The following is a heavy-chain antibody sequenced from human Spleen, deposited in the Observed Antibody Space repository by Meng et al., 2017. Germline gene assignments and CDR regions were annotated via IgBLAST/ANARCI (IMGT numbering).Heavy chain of an antibody. V-gene: IGHV1-2*06. Sequence: QGQMVPAGAEAKKPWAPVKVSCKPSGYNFPDYYRHWVRRAPRQGLEWMGRINPKSGDTHYAQKFQARVTMTGDTSISTAYMELSGLRSDDTAMYYCARDEDISAAGKLFGDYWGQGTLVTVSS. CDR1: GYNFPDYY. CDR2: INPKSGDT. CDR3: ARDEDISAAGKLFGDY. D-gene: IGHD6-25*01. J-gene: IGHJ4*02.